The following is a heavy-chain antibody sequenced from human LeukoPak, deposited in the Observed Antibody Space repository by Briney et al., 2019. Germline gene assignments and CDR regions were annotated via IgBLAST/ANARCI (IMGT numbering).Heavy chain of an antibody. CDR2: INPSGGST. V-gene: IGHV1-46*01. Sequence: GASVKVSCKASGYTFTSYYMHWVRQAPGQGLEWMGIINPSGGSTSYAQKFQGRVTITADESTSTAYMELSSLRSEDTAVYYCARGGWFGELFALFDYWGQGTLVTVSS. CDR1: GYTFTSYY. CDR3: ARGGWFGELFALFDY. J-gene: IGHJ4*02. D-gene: IGHD3-10*01.